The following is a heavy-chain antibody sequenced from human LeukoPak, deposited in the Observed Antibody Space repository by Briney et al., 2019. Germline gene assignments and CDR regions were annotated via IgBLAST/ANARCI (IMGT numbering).Heavy chain of an antibody. D-gene: IGHD6-6*01. V-gene: IGHV1-69*05. CDR1: GGTFSSYA. J-gene: IGHJ4*02. CDR2: IIPIFGTA. Sequence: SVKVSCKASGGTFSSYAISWVRQAPGQGLEWMGGIIPIFGTANYAQKFQGRVTITTDESTSTAYMELSSLRSEDTAVYYYARVGRPYSSSVVGDYWGQGTLVTVSS. CDR3: ARVGRPYSSSVVGDY.